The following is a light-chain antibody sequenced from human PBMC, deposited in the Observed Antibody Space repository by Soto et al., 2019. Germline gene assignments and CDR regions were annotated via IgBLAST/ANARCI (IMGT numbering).Light chain of an antibody. Sequence: DIQMTQSPSSLSASVGDRVTITCQASQDISNYLNWYQQKLGKALKLLIYDASNLETGVPSRFSGSGSGTYFSFTISSLQPEDFATYYCQQYSNLITFGQGTRLEI. V-gene: IGKV1-33*01. CDR1: QDISNY. CDR2: DAS. J-gene: IGKJ5*01. CDR3: QQYSNLIT.